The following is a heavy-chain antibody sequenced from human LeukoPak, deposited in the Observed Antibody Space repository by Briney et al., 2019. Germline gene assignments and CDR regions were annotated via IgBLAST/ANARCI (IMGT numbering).Heavy chain of an antibody. Sequence: PGRSLRLSCAASGFTVSSNYMSWVRQAPGKGLEWVSVIYSGGSTYYADSVKGRFTISRDNSKNTLYLQMNSLRAEDTAVYYCASSVVTGGFDYWGQGTLVTVSS. CDR3: ASSVVTGGFDY. D-gene: IGHD4-23*01. J-gene: IGHJ4*02. CDR1: GFTVSSNY. V-gene: IGHV3-53*01. CDR2: IYSGGST.